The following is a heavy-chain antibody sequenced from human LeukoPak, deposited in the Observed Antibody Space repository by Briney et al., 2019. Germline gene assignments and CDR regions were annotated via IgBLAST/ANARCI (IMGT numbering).Heavy chain of an antibody. D-gene: IGHD3-22*01. Sequence: SGPTLVKPTQTLTLTCTFSGFSVSTSGVGVGWIRQPPGMALEWLALIYWNDDKRYSPSLKSRLTITKDTSKNQVVLTMTNMDPVDTATYYCAHVPPYYYDSSGYYHFQENWFDPWGQGTLVTVSS. CDR1: GFSVSTSGVG. J-gene: IGHJ5*02. V-gene: IGHV2-5*01. CDR3: AHVPPYYYDSSGYYHFQENWFDP. CDR2: IYWNDDK.